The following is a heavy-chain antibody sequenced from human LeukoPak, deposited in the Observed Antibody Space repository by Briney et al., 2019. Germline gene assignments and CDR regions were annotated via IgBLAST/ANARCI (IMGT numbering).Heavy chain of an antibody. CDR2: INTDGSHT. D-gene: IGHD1-26*01. Sequence: GGSLRLSCAASGFTFSTYWMHWVRHAPGKGLVWVSRINTDGSHTNYADSVKGRFTISRDNAKNTLYLQMNSLRAEDTAIYYCARDSGGSFDYWGQGTLVTVSS. CDR1: GFTFSTYW. CDR3: ARDSGGSFDY. V-gene: IGHV3-74*01. J-gene: IGHJ4*02.